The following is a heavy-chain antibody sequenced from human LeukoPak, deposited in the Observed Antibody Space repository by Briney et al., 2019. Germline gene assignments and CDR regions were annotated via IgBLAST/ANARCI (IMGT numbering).Heavy chain of an antibody. Sequence: GGSLRLSCAASGFTVSSNFMNWVRQAPGKGLEWVSVIYSGGSTYYADSVKGRFTISRDKSKNTLYLQMNSLRAEDTAVYYCARDTYDSSGPLDYWGQGTLVTVSS. V-gene: IGHV3-53*01. J-gene: IGHJ4*02. CDR3: ARDTYDSSGPLDY. CDR1: GFTVSSNF. D-gene: IGHD3-22*01. CDR2: IYSGGST.